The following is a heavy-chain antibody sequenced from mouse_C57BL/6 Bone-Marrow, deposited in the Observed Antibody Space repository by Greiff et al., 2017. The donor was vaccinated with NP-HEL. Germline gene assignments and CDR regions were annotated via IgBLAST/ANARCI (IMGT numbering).Heavy chain of an antibody. Sequence: VQLQQSGPELVNPGASVKLSCKASGYTFTSYDINWVKQRPGQGLEWIGWIYPRDGSTKYNEKFKGKATLTVDTSSSTAYMELHSLTSEDSAVYFCARLPYYYGSSSWYFDVWGTGTTVTVSS. V-gene: IGHV1-85*01. CDR3: ARLPYYYGSSSWYFDV. CDR2: IYPRDGST. CDR1: GYTFTSYD. J-gene: IGHJ1*03. D-gene: IGHD1-1*01.